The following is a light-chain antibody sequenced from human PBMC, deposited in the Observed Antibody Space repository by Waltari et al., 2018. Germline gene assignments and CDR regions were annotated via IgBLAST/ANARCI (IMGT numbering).Light chain of an antibody. V-gene: IGLV1-51*02. CDR3: GTWDSSLSGAV. J-gene: IGLJ7*01. CDR1: HSNIGENY. Sequence: QSVLTQPPSVSAAPGQRVTTPCSGGHSNIGENYVSWYRQFPGSAPKLLIYEDTERPAGVPGRFSGSKSGTSATLDITGLQPGDEAEYYCGTWDSSLSGAVFGGGTLLTVL. CDR2: EDT.